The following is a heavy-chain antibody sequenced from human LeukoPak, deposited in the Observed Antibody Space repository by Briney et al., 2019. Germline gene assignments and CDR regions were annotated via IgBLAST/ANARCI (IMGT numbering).Heavy chain of an antibody. D-gene: IGHD6-13*01. CDR1: GYTFTGDY. Sequence: AAGKVSCKASGYTFTGDYMHWVRQAPGQGLEWMGWINPNPGGPHYAQNYQGRVTMTRDTSIGTAYMELSRVTSDDTAVYYCATVAAGGRRFDYWGQGTLVPVFS. J-gene: IGHJ4*02. CDR2: INPNPGGP. V-gene: IGHV1-2*02. CDR3: ATVAAGGRRFDY.